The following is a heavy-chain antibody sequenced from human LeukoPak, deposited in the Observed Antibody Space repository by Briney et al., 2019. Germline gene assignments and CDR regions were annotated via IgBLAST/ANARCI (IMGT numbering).Heavy chain of an antibody. CDR1: GFTFSSYG. CDR3: AKDEGSSGWTAWFDP. D-gene: IGHD6-19*01. J-gene: IGHJ5*02. Sequence: GRSLTLSWAVSGFTFSSYGMHWVRQPPGKGLEWVAVISYDGSNKYYADSVKCRFTISRDNSKNTLYLQMNSLRAEDTAVYYCAKDEGSSGWTAWFDPWGQGTLVTVSS. V-gene: IGHV3-30*18. CDR2: ISYDGSNK.